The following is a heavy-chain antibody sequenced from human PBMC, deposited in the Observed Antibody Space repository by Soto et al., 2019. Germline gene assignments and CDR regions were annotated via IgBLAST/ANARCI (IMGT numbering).Heavy chain of an antibody. Sequence: GASVKVSCKASGFTFTSSAVQWVRQARGQPLEWIGWIVLGNGNTNYAQKFQGRVTITADESTSTAYMELSSLRSEDTAVYYCSRSTVTTHYWGQGTLVTVSS. V-gene: IGHV1-58*01. CDR1: GFTFTSSA. CDR3: SRSTVTTHY. D-gene: IGHD4-17*01. J-gene: IGHJ4*02. CDR2: IVLGNGNT.